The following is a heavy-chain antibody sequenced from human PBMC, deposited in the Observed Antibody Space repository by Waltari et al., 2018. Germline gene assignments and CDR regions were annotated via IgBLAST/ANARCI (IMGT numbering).Heavy chain of an antibody. V-gene: IGHV3-30*18. CDR3: AKDAFGNTYLDH. D-gene: IGHD3-10*01. Sequence: QVQLVESGGGVFQPGMYLRLSCAASGFRLSHFGMHWVRQAPGKGLEWVALASFDGSTTYYADSVRGRFTISRDNSKNTLYLDINTLRVDDTAIYYCAKDAFGNTYLDHWGQGTLVTVSS. J-gene: IGHJ5*02. CDR2: ASFDGSTT. CDR1: GFRLSHFG.